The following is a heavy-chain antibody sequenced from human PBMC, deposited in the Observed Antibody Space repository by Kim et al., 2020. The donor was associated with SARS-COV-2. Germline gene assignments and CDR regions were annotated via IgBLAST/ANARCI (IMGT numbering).Heavy chain of an antibody. D-gene: IGHD1-1*01. CDR3: ARDFPSQLAHDY. Sequence: YYVDSVKGRFTISRDNAKNSLYLQMNSLRAEDTAVYYCARDFPSQLAHDYWGQGTLVTVSS. V-gene: IGHV3-7*01. J-gene: IGHJ4*02.